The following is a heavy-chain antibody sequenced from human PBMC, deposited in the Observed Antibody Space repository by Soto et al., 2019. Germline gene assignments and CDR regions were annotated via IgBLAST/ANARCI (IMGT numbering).Heavy chain of an antibody. Sequence: GGSLRLSCAASGFIFSSCGVHWVRQAPGKGLEWVAVISYDGSNKYYADSVKGRFIISRDNSKNTLYLQMNSLRAEDTTVYYCAEAGSNYLSYYYMDVWGKGTTVTVSS. J-gene: IGHJ6*03. V-gene: IGHV3-30*18. CDR1: GFIFSSCG. D-gene: IGHD3-10*01. CDR3: AEAGSNYLSYYYMDV. CDR2: ISYDGSNK.